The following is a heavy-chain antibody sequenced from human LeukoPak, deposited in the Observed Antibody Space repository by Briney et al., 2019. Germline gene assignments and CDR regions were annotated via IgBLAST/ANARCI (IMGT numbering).Heavy chain of an antibody. Sequence: ASVKVSCKASGGTFSSYAISWVRQAPGQGLEWMGGIIPIFGTANYAQKFQGRVTITADGSTSTAYMELSSLRSEDTAVYYCARPSSTIQEEVAGFDYWGQGTLVTVSS. CDR3: ARPSSTIQEEVAGFDY. D-gene: IGHD6-19*01. V-gene: IGHV1-69*13. CDR1: GGTFSSYA. J-gene: IGHJ4*02. CDR2: IIPIFGTA.